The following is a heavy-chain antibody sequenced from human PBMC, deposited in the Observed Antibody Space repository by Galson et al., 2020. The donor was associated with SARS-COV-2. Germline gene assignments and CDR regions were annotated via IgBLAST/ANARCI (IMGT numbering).Heavy chain of an antibody. CDR1: GFTFSSYA. V-gene: IGHV3-30*04. J-gene: IGHJ4*02. CDR3: ARQWLYGGYFDY. Sequence: GESLKISCAASGFTFSSYAMHWVRQAPGKGLEWVAVISYDGSNKYYADSVKGRFTISRDNSKNTLYLQINSLRAEDTAVYYCARQWLYGGYFDYWGQGTLVTVSS. D-gene: IGHD6-19*01. CDR2: ISYDGSNK.